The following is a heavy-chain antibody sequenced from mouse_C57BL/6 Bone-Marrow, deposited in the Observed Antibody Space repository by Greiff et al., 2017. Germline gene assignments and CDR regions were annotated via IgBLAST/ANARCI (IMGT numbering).Heavy chain of an antibody. J-gene: IGHJ2*01. CDR2: IFPGSGRT. CDR3: ARGYYGPLGFDY. Sequence: QVQLQQSGAELMKPGASVKLSCTATGYTFTGYWIEWVKQRPGHGLEWIGEIFPGSGRTNYNEKFKGKATFTADTSSNTAYMQLSSLTTEDSAIYYCARGYYGPLGFDYWGQGTTLTVSS. V-gene: IGHV1-9*01. D-gene: IGHD1-2*01. CDR1: GYTFTGYW.